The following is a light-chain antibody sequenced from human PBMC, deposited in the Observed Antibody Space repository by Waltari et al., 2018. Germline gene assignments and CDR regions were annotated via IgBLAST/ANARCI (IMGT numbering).Light chain of an antibody. CDR2: WAS. Sequence: DIVMTQSPDSLAVSLGERATINCKSSRSILYSSNNKNYLAWYQQKPGRPPKLLINWASSRESGVPDRFSGNGSGTDFTLTISSLQAEDVAVYYCQQYYSFPMFGQGTKVEIK. J-gene: IGKJ1*01. CDR1: RSILYSSNNKNY. V-gene: IGKV4-1*01. CDR3: QQYYSFPM.